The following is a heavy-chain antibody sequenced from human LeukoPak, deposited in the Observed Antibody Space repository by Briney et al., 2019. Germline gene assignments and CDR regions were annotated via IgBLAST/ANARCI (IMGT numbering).Heavy chain of an antibody. V-gene: IGHV3-74*01. CDR2: IKDDGSHT. D-gene: IGHD6-25*01. J-gene: IGHJ4*02. Sequence: GGSLRLSCAASGFTFSSHWMHWVRQAPGKGLVWVSRIKDDGSHTNYADSVKGRFTFSRDNAKNTLSLQMNSLRAEDTAVYYCARGSGIITGIDEWGQGTLVTVSS. CDR1: GFTFSSHW. CDR3: ARGSGIITGIDE.